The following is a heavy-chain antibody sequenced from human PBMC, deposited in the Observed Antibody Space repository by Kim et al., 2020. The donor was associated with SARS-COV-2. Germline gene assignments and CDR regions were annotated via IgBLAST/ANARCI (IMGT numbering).Heavy chain of an antibody. CDR3: ARGGAVAGGDY. Sequence: TGYAQKFQGRVTMTRNTSISTAYMELSSLRSEDTAVYYCARGGAVAGGDYWGQGTPVTVSS. J-gene: IGHJ4*02. D-gene: IGHD6-19*01. CDR2: T. V-gene: IGHV1-8*01.